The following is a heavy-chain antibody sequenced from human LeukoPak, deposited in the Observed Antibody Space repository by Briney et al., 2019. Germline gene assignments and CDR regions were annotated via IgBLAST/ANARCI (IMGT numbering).Heavy chain of an antibody. CDR2: ISAYNGNT. D-gene: IGHD3-9*01. Sequence: ASVKVSCTASGYTFTSYGISWVRQAPGQGLEWMGWISAYNGNTNYAQKLQGRVTMTTDTSTSTAYMELRSLRSDDTAVYYCARRDYDILTGSPLVDYWGQGTLVTVSS. V-gene: IGHV1-18*01. J-gene: IGHJ4*02. CDR3: ARRDYDILTGSPLVDY. CDR1: GYTFTSYG.